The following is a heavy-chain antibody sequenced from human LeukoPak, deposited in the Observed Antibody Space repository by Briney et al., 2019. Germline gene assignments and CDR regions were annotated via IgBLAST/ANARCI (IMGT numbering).Heavy chain of an antibody. D-gene: IGHD3-10*01. V-gene: IGHV3-33*06. Sequence: PGGSLRLSCAASVFTFSNHSMHWVRQAPGKGREWVVVIWFDGSNKYYVDSVKGRFTISRDNSKNTLYLQMNSLRAEDTAVYYCAKSLHLYLRSGSFDYWGQGTLVTVSS. CDR1: VFTFSNHS. J-gene: IGHJ4*02. CDR2: IWFDGSNK. CDR3: AKSLHLYLRSGSFDY.